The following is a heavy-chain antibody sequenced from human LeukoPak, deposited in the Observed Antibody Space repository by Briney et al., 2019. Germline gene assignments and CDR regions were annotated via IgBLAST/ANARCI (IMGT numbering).Heavy chain of an antibody. J-gene: IGHJ2*01. D-gene: IGHD2-21*01. Sequence: SGGSLRLSCAASGFTFSSYAMSWVRQAPGEGLKWVSGISGSGSGTYYADSVRVRFTISRDNSKNTLYLQMNSLRAEDTAAYYCAREGENWYFDLWGRGTLVTVSS. CDR2: ISGSGSGT. CDR1: GFTFSSYA. CDR3: AREGENWYFDL. V-gene: IGHV3-23*01.